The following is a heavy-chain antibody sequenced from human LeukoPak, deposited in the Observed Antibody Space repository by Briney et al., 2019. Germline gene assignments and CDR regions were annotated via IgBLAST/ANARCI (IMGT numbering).Heavy chain of an antibody. CDR3: ARTRYFDWFAY. CDR1: GGSISSGGYS. J-gene: IGHJ4*02. V-gene: IGHV4-30-2*01. CDR2: INHSGST. Sequence: PSQTLSLTCAVSGGSISSGGYSWSWIRQPPGKGLEWIGEINHSGSTNYNPSLKSRVTISVDTSKNQFSLKLSSVTAADTAVYYCARTRYFDWFAYWGQGTLVTVSS. D-gene: IGHD3-9*01.